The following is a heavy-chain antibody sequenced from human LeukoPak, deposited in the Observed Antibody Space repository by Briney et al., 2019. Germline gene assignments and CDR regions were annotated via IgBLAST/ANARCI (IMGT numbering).Heavy chain of an antibody. CDR3: ARFKFHGSGSYYNTFGSYGMDV. D-gene: IGHD3-10*01. J-gene: IGHJ6*02. V-gene: IGHV4-59*08. CDR2: IYYSGST. Sequence: SETLSLTCTVSGGSISSYYWSWIRQPPGKGLEWIGHIYYSGSTNYNPSLKSRVTISVDTSKNQFSLKLSSVTAADTAVYYCARFKFHGSGSYYNTFGSYGMDVWGQGTTVTVSS. CDR1: GGSISSYY.